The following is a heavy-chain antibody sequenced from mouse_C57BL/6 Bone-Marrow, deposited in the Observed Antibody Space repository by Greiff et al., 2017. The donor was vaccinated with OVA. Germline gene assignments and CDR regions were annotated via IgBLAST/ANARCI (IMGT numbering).Heavy chain of an antibody. CDR1: GYTFTSYD. CDR2: IYPRDGST. J-gene: IGHJ2*01. Sequence: QVQLQQSGPELVKPGASVKLSCKASGYTFTSYDINWVKQRPGQGLEWIGWIYPRDGSTKYNEQFKGKATLTVDTSSSTAYMELRSLTSEDSAVYFCAREDYYGSSPCYFDYWGQGTTLTVSS. D-gene: IGHD1-1*01. V-gene: IGHV1-85*01. CDR3: AREDYYGSSPCYFDY.